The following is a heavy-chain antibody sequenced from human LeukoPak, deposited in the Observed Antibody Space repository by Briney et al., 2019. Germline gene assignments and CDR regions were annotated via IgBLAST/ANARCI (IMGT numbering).Heavy chain of an antibody. V-gene: IGHV4-39*07. D-gene: IGHD6-19*01. J-gene: IGHJ1*01. CDR3: ARGGGWEYFQH. Sequence: SETLSLTCTVSGGSISSSSYYWGWIRQPPGKGLEWIGSIYYSGSTYYNPSLKSRVTISVDTSKNQFSLKLSSVTAADTAVYYCARGGGWEYFQHWGQGTLVTVSS. CDR1: GGSISSSSYY. CDR2: IYYSGST.